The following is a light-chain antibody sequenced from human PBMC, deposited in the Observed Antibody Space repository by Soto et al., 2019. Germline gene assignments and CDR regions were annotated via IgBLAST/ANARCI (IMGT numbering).Light chain of an antibody. CDR2: DVA. V-gene: IGLV2-14*03. CDR1: SIDVGGSNF. J-gene: IGLJ1*01. Sequence: ALTQPASVSDSPGQSITISCTGTSIDVGGSNFVSWYQQHPGKPPKLIIYDVANRPSGVSNRFSGSKSGSTASLIISRLQTEDEADYYCVSYTSSTTYVFXTGTKRTVL. CDR3: VSYTSSTTYV.